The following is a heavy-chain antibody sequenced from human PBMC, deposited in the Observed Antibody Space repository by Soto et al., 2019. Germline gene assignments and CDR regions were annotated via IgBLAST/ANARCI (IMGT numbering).Heavy chain of an antibody. V-gene: IGHV1-8*01. CDR3: ARGITDCSGGSCYNWFDP. J-gene: IGHJ5*02. CDR1: GYTFTSYD. D-gene: IGHD2-15*01. CDR2: MNPNSGNT. Sequence: GASVKVSCKASGYTFTSYDINWVRQATGQGLEWMGWMNPNSGNTGYAQKFQGRVTMTRNTSISTAYMELSSLRSEDTAVYYCARGITDCSGGSCYNWFDPWGQGTLVTVSS.